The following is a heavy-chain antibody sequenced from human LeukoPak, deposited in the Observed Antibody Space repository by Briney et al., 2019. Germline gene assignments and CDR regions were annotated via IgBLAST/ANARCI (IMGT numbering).Heavy chain of an antibody. D-gene: IGHD6-13*01. CDR2: IKQDGSEK. J-gene: IGHJ4*02. CDR3: ARSLPYGTTWYGRSDF. V-gene: IGHV3-7*03. CDR1: GFTFSSYW. Sequence: GGSLRLSCAASGFTFSSYWMSWVRQAPGKGLEWVANIKQDGSEKYYVDSVKGRFTISRDNAMNSLYLQMNSLRAEDTAIYYCARSLPYGTTWYGRSDFWGQGTLVTVSS.